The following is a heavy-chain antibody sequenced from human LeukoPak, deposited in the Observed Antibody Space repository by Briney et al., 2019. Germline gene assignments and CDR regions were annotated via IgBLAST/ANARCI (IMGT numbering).Heavy chain of an antibody. Sequence: SETLSLTCTLSGGSISTDYWNWLRQPPGKGLEWIGYIYYSGSTNYNPSLKSRVTILVDTSKNQFSLRLSSVTAADTAVYYCARVGSSSWYAASFGSFDHWGQGTLVTVSS. J-gene: IGHJ5*02. V-gene: IGHV4-59*01. CDR1: GGSISTDY. CDR3: ARVGSSSWYAASFGSFDH. D-gene: IGHD6-13*01. CDR2: IYYSGST.